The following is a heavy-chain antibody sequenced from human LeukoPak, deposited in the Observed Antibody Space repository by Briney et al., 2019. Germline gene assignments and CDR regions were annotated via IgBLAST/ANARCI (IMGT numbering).Heavy chain of an antibody. D-gene: IGHD2-21*02. V-gene: IGHV1-2*02. CDR2: INPNSGGT. CDR3: ARDGGAYCGGDCYFADDY. Sequence: ASVKVSCKASGYTFTGYYMHWVRQAPGQGLEWMGWINPNSGGTDYAQKFQGRVTMTRDASISTAYMELSRLRSDDTAVYYCARDGGAYCGGDCYFADDYWGQGTLVTVSS. J-gene: IGHJ4*02. CDR1: GYTFTGYY.